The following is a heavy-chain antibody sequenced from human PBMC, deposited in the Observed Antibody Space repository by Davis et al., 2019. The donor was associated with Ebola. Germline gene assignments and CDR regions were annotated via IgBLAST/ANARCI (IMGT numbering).Heavy chain of an antibody. CDR3: AQSIEMTPRGVYYYGMDV. Sequence: GESLKISCAASGFTFSTYGMHWVRQAPGKGLEWVAVISNDGSNKYYTDSVKGRFIISGDNSKNTLYLQMNSLRAEDTAVYYCAQSIEMTPRGVYYYGMDVWGQGTTVAVSS. CDR1: GFTFSTYG. J-gene: IGHJ6*02. CDR2: ISNDGSNK. D-gene: IGHD5-24*01. V-gene: IGHV3-30*18.